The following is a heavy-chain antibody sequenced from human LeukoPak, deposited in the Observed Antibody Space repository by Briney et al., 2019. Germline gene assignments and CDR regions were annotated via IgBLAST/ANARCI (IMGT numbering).Heavy chain of an antibody. CDR3: ARDREVAAIGYYYYYGMDV. CDR2: ISFNGSNK. V-gene: IGHV3-30-3*01. CDR1: GFTFISYA. D-gene: IGHD2-15*01. Sequence: PGGSLRLSCAASGFTFISYAMRWVRQAPGKGLEWVAVISFNGSNKQYADSVKGRFTISRDNSKNTLFLQVNSLRGEDTAVYYCARDREVAAIGYYYYYGMDVWGQGTTVTVSS. J-gene: IGHJ6*02.